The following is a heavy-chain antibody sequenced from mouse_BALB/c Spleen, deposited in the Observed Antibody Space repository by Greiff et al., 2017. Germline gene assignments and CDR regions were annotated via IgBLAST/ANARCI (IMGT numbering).Heavy chain of an antibody. D-gene: IGHD1-1*01. V-gene: IGHV1-80*01. J-gene: IGHJ3*01. CDR1: GYAFSSYW. Sequence: QVQLQQSGAELVRPGSSVKISCKASGYAFSSYWMNWVKQRPGQGLEWIGQIYPGDGDTNYNGKFKGKATLTADKSSSTAYMQLSSLTSEDSAVYFCARGDYYGSSYVWFAYWGQGTLVTVSA. CDR3: ARGDYYGSSYVWFAY. CDR2: IYPGDGDT.